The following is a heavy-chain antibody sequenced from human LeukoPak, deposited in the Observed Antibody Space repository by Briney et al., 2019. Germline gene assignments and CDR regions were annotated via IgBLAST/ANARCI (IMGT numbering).Heavy chain of an antibody. CDR2: IYTGGST. J-gene: IGHJ4*02. CDR3: ARAPSGYYDSSGYYLYYFDD. D-gene: IGHD3-22*01. Sequence: GGSLRLSCAASGSGFTVSSNYMSWVRQAPGKGLEWVSVIYTGGSTYYADSVKGRFTISRDNSKNTLYLQMNSLRAEDTAVYYCARAPSGYYDSSGYYLYYFDDWGQGTLVTVSS. V-gene: IGHV3-53*01. CDR1: GSGFTVSSNY.